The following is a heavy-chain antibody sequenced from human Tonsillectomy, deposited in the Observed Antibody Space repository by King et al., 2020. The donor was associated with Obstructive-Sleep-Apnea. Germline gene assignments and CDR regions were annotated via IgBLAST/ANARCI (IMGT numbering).Heavy chain of an antibody. J-gene: IGHJ3*01. Sequence: VQLQESGPGPVKPSETLSLTCTVSGGSISSDYWSWIRQPPGKGLEWIGYISYSGSTNYNSSLKSRVTMSRDTSKKQFFLKLSSVTAADSAVYYCARVGSQGPPDAFDFWGQGTMVTVSS. CDR1: GGSISSDY. V-gene: IGHV4-59*01. CDR2: ISYSGST. CDR3: ARVGSQGPPDAFDF. D-gene: IGHD1-26*01.